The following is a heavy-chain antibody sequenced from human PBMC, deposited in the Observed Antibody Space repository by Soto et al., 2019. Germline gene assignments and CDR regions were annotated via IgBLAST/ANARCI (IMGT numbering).Heavy chain of an antibody. CDR2: VYHSGST. D-gene: IGHD1-1*01. V-gene: IGHV4-4*01. CDR3: ARRAAGTFAFDS. J-gene: IGHJ4*02. Sequence: QVKLQESGPGLVKPPGTLSLTCAVSGVSISSTNWWSWVRQPPGKGLEWIGEVYHSGSTNYNPSLKSRVTMSVDKSKNHFSLKLRSVTAADTAVYFCARRAAGTFAFDSRGQGTLVTVSS. CDR1: GVSISSTNW.